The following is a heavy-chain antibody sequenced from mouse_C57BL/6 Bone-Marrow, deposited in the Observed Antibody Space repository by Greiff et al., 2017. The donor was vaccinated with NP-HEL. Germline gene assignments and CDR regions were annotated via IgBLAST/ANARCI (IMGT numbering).Heavy chain of an antibody. V-gene: IGHV3-6*01. CDR2: ISYDGSN. Sequence: EVHLVESGPGLVKPSQSLSLTCSVTGYSITSGYYWNWIRQFPENKLEWVGYISYDGSNNYNPSLKNRLSITRDTSKNQFFLKLNSVTTEDTATYYCARDDYYGSSDDWFAYWGQGTLVTVSA. D-gene: IGHD1-1*01. J-gene: IGHJ3*01. CDR1: GYSITSGYY. CDR3: ARDDYYGSSDDWFAY.